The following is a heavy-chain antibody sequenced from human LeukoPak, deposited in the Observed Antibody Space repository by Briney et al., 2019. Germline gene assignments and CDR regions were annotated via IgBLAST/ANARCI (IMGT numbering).Heavy chain of an antibody. CDR3: ARDCIGCHGFDS. CDR1: GYNFFSYG. D-gene: IGHD1-26*01. CDR2: VSAYADNT. V-gene: IGHV1-18*01. J-gene: IGHJ4*02. Sequence: ASVKVSCKASGYNFFSYGITWVRQAPGQGLEWMGWVSAYADNTNYVQKFQGRVTMTTDTSMSTAYMELRRLRSDDTAVYYCARDCIGCHGFDSWGQGTLVTVSS.